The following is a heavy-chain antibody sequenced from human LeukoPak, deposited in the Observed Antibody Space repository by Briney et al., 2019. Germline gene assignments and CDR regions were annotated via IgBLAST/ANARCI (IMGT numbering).Heavy chain of an antibody. Sequence: GASVKVSCKASGYTFTGYYMHWVRQAPGQGLEWMGWINPNSGGTNYAQKFQGRVTMTRDTSTSTAYMELSRLRSDDTAVYYCARVLFPVRFLEWPTHSAVLYYYYYYMDVWGKGTTVTVSS. CDR2: INPNSGGT. CDR3: ARVLFPVRFLEWPTHSAVLYYYYYYMDV. V-gene: IGHV1-2*02. CDR1: GYTFTGYY. J-gene: IGHJ6*03. D-gene: IGHD3-3*01.